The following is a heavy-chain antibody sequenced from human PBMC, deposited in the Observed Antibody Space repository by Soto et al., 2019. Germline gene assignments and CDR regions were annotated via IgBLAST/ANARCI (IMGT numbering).Heavy chain of an antibody. CDR1: GYTFINYY. CDR2: INPNGGST. V-gene: IGHV1-46*04. Sequence: QVQLVQSGAEVKKPGASVKVSCKASGYTFINYYMHWVRQAPGQGLEWMGIINPNGGSTTYAQKLQGRGTLTRDTATNTGNMGLSSLRSEDTAVYYCAREKGLVRRNDPFDIWGQGTMVTVSS. CDR3: AREKGLVRRNDPFDI. D-gene: IGHD6-19*01. J-gene: IGHJ3*02.